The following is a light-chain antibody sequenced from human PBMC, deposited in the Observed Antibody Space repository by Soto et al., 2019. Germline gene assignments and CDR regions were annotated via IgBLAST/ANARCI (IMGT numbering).Light chain of an antibody. CDR1: QDISTY. Sequence: DIQLTQSPSFLSASIGDRVTIICRASQDISTYLAWYQQKPGKAPKLLIYAASSLQSGVPSRFSGSGSGTDFTLTISSLQPEDFTTYYCQQSYSTPLTFGGGTKVDIK. CDR2: AAS. J-gene: IGKJ4*01. CDR3: QQSYSTPLT. V-gene: IGKV1-39*01.